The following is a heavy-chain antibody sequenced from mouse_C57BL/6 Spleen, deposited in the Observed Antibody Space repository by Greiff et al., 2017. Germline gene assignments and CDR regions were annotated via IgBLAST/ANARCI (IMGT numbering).Heavy chain of an antibody. J-gene: IGHJ3*01. CDR1: GYSITSGYY. CDR2: ISYDGSN. CDR3: AMGGGLRPWFAY. Sequence: EVHLVQSGPGLVKPSPSLSLTCSVTGYSITSGYYWNWIRQFPGNKLEGMGYISYDGSNNYNPSLKNRISITRDTSTNQFFLKLKSVTTEDTATYYCAMGGGLRPWFAYWGQGTLVTVSA. V-gene: IGHV3-6*01. D-gene: IGHD2-12*01.